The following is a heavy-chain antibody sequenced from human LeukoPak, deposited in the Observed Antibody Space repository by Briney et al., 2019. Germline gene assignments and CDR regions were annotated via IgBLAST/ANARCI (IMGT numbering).Heavy chain of an antibody. CDR1: GFTFSDYY. V-gene: IGHV3-11*01. D-gene: IGHD3-10*01. CDR2: ISSSGSTI. CDR3: ARELVVRGVIIVDYGMDV. J-gene: IGHJ6*02. Sequence: PGGSLRLSCAASGFTFSDYYMSWIRQAPGKGLEWVSYISSSGSTIYYADSVKGRFTISRDNAKNSLYLQMNSLRAEDTAVYYCARELVVRGVIIVDYGMDVWGQGTTVTVSS.